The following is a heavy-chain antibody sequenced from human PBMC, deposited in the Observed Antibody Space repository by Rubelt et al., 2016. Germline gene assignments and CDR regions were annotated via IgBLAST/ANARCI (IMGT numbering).Heavy chain of an antibody. Sequence: VQPGRSLRLSCAASGFTFSSYGMHWVRQAPGKGLEWVAVISYDGSNKYYADSVKGRFTISRDNSKNTLYLQMNSLRAEDTAVYYCARDSSSSGAYGMDVWGQGTTVTVSS. CDR3: ARDSSSSGAYGMDV. CDR2: ISYDGSNK. J-gene: IGHJ6*02. CDR1: GFTFSSYG. V-gene: IGHV3-30*03. D-gene: IGHD6-6*01.